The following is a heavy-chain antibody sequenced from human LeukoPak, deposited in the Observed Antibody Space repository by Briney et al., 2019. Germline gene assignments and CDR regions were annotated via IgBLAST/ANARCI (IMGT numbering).Heavy chain of an antibody. CDR3: AKKAYGSGSYGAFDI. CDR1: GFTFSSYW. J-gene: IGHJ3*02. CDR2: IKQDGSEK. Sequence: GGSLRLSCAASGFTFSSYWMSWVRQAPGKGLEWVANIKQDGSEKYYVDSVKGRFTISRDNAKNSLYLQMNSLRAEDTAVYYCAKKAYGSGSYGAFDIWGQGTMVTVSS. V-gene: IGHV3-7*01. D-gene: IGHD3-10*01.